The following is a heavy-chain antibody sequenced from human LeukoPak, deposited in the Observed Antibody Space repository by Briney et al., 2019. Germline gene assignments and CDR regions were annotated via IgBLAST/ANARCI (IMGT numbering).Heavy chain of an antibody. V-gene: IGHV3-7*01. CDR3: VREGFYFFDF. J-gene: IGHJ4*01. Sequence: GGSLRLSCAASGFTFTNNFMSWVRQVPGKGLEWVANIKQDGSETTYADSVRGRFTIFRDNAKDSVYLQMNGLRAEDSATYYCVREGFYFFDFWGQGTLVTVSS. CDR2: IKQDGSET. CDR1: GFTFTNNF.